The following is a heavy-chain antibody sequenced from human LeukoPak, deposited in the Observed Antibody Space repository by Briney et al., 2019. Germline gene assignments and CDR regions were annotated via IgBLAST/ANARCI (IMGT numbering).Heavy chain of an antibody. CDR3: ARSDSGYDLDYYYYYIDV. Sequence: SETLSLTCTVSGGSISSYYWSWIRQPPGKGLEWIGYIYYSGSTNYNPSLKSRVTISVDTSKNQFSLKLSSVTAADTAVYYCARSDSGYDLDYYYYYIDVWGKGTTVTISS. CDR2: IYYSGST. D-gene: IGHD5-12*01. V-gene: IGHV4-59*01. J-gene: IGHJ6*03. CDR1: GGSISSYY.